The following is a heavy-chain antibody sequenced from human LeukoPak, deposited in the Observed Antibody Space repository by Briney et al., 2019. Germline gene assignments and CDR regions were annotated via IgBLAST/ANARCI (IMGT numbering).Heavy chain of an antibody. CDR3: AIYFLAETHKRDIRPGY. D-gene: IGHD2-15*01. Sequence: GGSLRLSCEASGFTFSDYWMTWVRRAPGKGLEWVATISQDGSEKYYVDSVKGRFSISRDNSKNSLFLQMSSLRADDTAVFYCAIYFLAETHKRDIRPGYWGQGALVTVSS. J-gene: IGHJ4*02. CDR2: ISQDGSEK. V-gene: IGHV3-7*01. CDR1: GFTFSDYW.